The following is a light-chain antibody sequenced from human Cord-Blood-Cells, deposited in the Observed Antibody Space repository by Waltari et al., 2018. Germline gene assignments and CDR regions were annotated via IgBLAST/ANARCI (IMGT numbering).Light chain of an antibody. CDR3: SSYTSSSTWV. CDR1: SSDVGGYNC. J-gene: IGLJ3*02. CDR2: DVS. V-gene: IGLV2-14*01. Sequence: QSALTQPASVSGSPGPSITISCTGTSSDVGGYNCFSWYQQHPGKAPKLMIYDVSKRPSGVSNRFSGSKSGNTASLTISGLQAEDEADYYCSSYTSSSTWVFGGGTKLTVL.